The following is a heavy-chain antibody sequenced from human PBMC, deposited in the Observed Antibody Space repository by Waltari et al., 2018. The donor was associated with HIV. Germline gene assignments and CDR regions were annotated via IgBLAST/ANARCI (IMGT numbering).Heavy chain of an antibody. J-gene: IGHJ6*02. CDR2: INSDGSST. CDR1: GFTFSSYW. V-gene: IGHV3-74*01. CDR3: ASGYSSWRSDYYYYGMDV. Sequence: EVQLVESGGGLVQPGGSLRLSCAASGFTFSSYWMHWARQAPGKGLVWVSRINSDGSSTSYADSVKGRFTISRDNAKNTLYLQMNSLRAEDTAVYYCASGYSSWRSDYYYYGMDVWGQGTTVTVSS. D-gene: IGHD6-13*01.